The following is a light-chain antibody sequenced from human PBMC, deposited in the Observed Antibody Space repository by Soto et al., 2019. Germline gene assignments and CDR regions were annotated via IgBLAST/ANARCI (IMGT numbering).Light chain of an antibody. CDR3: SSYTSSSTVV. J-gene: IGLJ2*01. Sequence: QSVLTQPASVSGSPGQSITISCTGTSSDVGGYNYVSWYQFHPGKAPKLMIYDVSDRPSGVSNRFSGSKSANTASLTISGLQAEDEADYYCSSYTSSSTVVFGGGTKLTVL. CDR2: DVS. CDR1: SSDVGGYNY. V-gene: IGLV2-14*03.